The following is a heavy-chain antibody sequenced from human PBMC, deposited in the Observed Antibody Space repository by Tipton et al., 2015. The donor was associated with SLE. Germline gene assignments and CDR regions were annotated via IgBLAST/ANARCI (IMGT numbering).Heavy chain of an antibody. V-gene: IGHV4-38-2*01. CDR1: GYSISSGYY. D-gene: IGHD1-26*01. Sequence: TLSLTCAVSGYSISSGYYWGWIRQPPGKGLEWIGSIYHSGSTYYNPSLKSRVTISVDTSKNQFSLKLSSVTAADTAVYYCARHATSHSGSLYYFDYWGQGTLVTVSS. CDR3: ARHATSHSGSLYYFDY. J-gene: IGHJ4*02. CDR2: IYHSGST.